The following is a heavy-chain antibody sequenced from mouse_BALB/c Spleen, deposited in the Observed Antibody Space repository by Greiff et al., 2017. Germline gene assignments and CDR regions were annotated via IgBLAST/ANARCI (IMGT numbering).Heavy chain of an antibody. J-gene: IGHJ4*01. Sequence: EVMLVESGGGLVKPGGSLKLSCAASGFTFSSYAMSWVRQTPEKRLEWVATISSGGSYTYYPDSVKGRFTISRDNAKNTLYLQMSSLRSEDTAMYYCARDGYGSSYYAMDYWGQGTSVTVSS. D-gene: IGHD1-1*01. CDR3: ARDGYGSSYYAMDY. CDR2: ISSGGSYT. CDR1: GFTFSSYA. V-gene: IGHV5-9-1*01.